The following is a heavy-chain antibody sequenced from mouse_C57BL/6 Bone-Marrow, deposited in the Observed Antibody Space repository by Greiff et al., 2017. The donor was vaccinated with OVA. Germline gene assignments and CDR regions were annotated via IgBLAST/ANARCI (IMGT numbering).Heavy chain of an antibody. V-gene: IGHV1-82*01. D-gene: IGHD3-2*02. CDR2: IYPGDGDT. J-gene: IGHJ3*01. CDR3: AIDSSGYVTY. Sequence: QVQLQQSGPELVKPGASVKISCKASGYAFSSSWMNWVKQRPGKGLEWIGRIYPGDGDTNYNEKFKGKATLTADKSSSTAYMELRSLTSEDSAVYFCAIDSSGYVTYWGQGTLVTVSA. CDR1: GYAFSSSW.